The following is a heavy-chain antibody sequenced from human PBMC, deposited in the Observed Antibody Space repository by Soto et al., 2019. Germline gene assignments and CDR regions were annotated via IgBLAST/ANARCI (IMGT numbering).Heavy chain of an antibody. D-gene: IGHD3-16*02. CDR1: GYTFTGYY. CDR3: ARDVYSMITFGGVIGSPGAFDI. CDR2: INPNSGGT. V-gene: IGHV1-2*04. J-gene: IGHJ3*02. Sequence: ASVKVSCKASGYTFTGYYMRWVRQAPGQGLEWMGWINPNSGGTNYAQKFQGWVTMTRDTSISTAYMELSRLRSDDTAVYYCARDVYSMITFGGVIGSPGAFDIWGQGTMVTVSS.